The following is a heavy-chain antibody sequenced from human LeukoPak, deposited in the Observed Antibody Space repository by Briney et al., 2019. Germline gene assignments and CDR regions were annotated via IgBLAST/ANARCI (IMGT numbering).Heavy chain of an antibody. CDR1: GYTLTELS. CDR3: ATRTPYGDERPFDY. V-gene: IGHV1-24*01. J-gene: IGHJ4*02. D-gene: IGHD4-17*01. Sequence: ASVKVSCKVSGYTLTELSMHWVRQAPGKGLEWMGGFDPEDGETIYAQKFQGRVTMTEDTSTDTAYMELSSLRSEDTAVYYCATRTPYGDERPFDYWGQGTLVTVSS. CDR2: FDPEDGET.